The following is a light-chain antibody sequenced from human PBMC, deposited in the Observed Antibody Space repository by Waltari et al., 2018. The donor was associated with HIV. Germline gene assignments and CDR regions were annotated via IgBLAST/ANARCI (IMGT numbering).Light chain of an antibody. CDR3: QQSYRTPYT. CDR1: QSVSSN. CDR2: GAT. Sequence: EIVMTQSPATLSVSPGGRATLFCRASQSVSSNLAWYQQKPGQGPRLLIYGATTRATGFPARFGGSGSGTEFTLTISSLQPEDFATYFCQQSYRTPYTFGQGTELEI. J-gene: IGKJ2*01. V-gene: IGKV3-15*01.